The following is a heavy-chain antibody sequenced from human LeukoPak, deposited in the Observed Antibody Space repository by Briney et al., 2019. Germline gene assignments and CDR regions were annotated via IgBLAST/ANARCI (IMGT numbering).Heavy chain of an antibody. D-gene: IGHD2-15*01. CDR1: GGSISSGDYY. CDR2: IYYSGCT. CDR3: SCYSGLDAFDI. V-gene: IGHV4-30-4*01. J-gene: IGHJ3*02. Sequence: SQTLSLTCTVSGGSISSGDYYWSWIRQPPGQGLKWVGYIYYSGCTYYNPSLKSRVTISVDTSKNQFSLKLSSLTAADTAVYYCSCYSGLDAFDIWGQGTMVTVSS.